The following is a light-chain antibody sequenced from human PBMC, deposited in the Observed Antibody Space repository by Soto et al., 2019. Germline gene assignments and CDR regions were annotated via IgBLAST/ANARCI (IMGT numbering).Light chain of an antibody. J-gene: IGLJ1*01. CDR3: CSYPSYV. CDR2: EGS. V-gene: IGLV2-23*01. Sequence: HSALTQPASVSGSPGQSITISCTGTSSDVGSYNLVSWYQQHPGKAPKLMIYEGSKRPSGVSNRFSGSKSGNTASLTISGLQAEDEADYYCCSYPSYVFGTGTKLTVL. CDR1: SSDVGSYNL.